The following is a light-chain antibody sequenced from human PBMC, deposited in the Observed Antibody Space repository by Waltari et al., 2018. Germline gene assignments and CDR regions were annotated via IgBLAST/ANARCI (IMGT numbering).Light chain of an antibody. Sequence: QPVLTQSPSASASLGASVKLTCTLSSGHSIYAIPWHQQQPEKGPPYLMKLNTDGSHSKGDGIPDRFSGSGSGAERYLTISSLQSEDDSDYSCQTWGTGIRVFGGGTKLTAL. CDR3: QTWGTGIRV. CDR2: LNTDGSH. V-gene: IGLV4-69*01. J-gene: IGLJ2*01. CDR1: SGHSIYA.